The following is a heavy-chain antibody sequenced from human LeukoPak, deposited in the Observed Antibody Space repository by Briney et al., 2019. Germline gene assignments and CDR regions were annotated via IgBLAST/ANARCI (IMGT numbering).Heavy chain of an antibody. J-gene: IGHJ4*02. CDR2: IYYSGST. CDR1: TFDDYG. CDR3: AISSTSCYEY. V-gene: IGHV4-30-4*08. D-gene: IGHD2-2*01. Sequence: TFDDYGMSWVRQAPGKGLEWIGYIYYSGSTYYNPSLKSRVTISVDTSKNQFSLKLSSVTAADTAVYYCAISSTSCYEYWGQGTLVTVSS.